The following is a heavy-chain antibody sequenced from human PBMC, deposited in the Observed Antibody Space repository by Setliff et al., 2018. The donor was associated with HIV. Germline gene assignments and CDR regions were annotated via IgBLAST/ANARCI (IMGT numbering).Heavy chain of an antibody. CDR1: GGSISSGSYY. D-gene: IGHD2-15*01. CDR2: IYTSGTT. J-gene: IGHJ4*02. Sequence: SETLSLTCTVSGGSISSGSYYWSWIRQPAGKGLEWIGRIYTSGTTNYNPSLESRVTISVDTSKNQFSLKLSSVTAADTAVYYCAREVAVLDYWGQGTLVTVSS. V-gene: IGHV4-61*02. CDR3: AREVAVLDY.